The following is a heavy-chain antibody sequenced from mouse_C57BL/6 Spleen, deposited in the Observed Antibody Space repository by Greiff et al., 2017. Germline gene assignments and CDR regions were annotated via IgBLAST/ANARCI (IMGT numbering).Heavy chain of an antibody. CDR3: ASGITTVVARGFAY. Sequence: VQLQQSGAELVRPGSSVKLSCKASGYTFTSYWMHWVKQRPIQGLEWIGNIDPSDSETHYNQKFKDKATLTVDKSSSTAYMQLSSLTSEDSAVYYCASGITTVVARGFAYWGQGTLVTVSA. D-gene: IGHD1-1*01. CDR2: IDPSDSET. J-gene: IGHJ3*01. V-gene: IGHV1-52*01. CDR1: GYTFTSYW.